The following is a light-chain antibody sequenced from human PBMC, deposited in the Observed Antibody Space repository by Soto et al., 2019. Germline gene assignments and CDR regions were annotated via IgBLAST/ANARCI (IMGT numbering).Light chain of an antibody. J-gene: IGKJ5*01. V-gene: IGKV1-5*01. Sequence: DIQMTQSPSTLPASVGDRVTITCRSSQSISNWLAWYQQQPGTAPKVLIYHASNLQSGVPSRFSGSGSGTEFTLTIRSMQSEDFAVYYCQQYNNWPPINCGQGTRRAIK. CDR3: QQYNNWPPIN. CDR1: QSISNW. CDR2: HAS.